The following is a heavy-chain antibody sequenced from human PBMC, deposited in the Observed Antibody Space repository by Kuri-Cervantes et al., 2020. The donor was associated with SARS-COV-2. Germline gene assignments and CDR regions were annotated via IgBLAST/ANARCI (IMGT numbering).Heavy chain of an antibody. D-gene: IGHD3-3*01. CDR1: GASISNSY. V-gene: IGHV4-4*07. CDR2: INPSGST. Sequence: GSLRVCCIVSGASISNSYWTWIRQPAGKGLEWIGRINPSGSTTYNPSLKSRVTMSTDISKNQLSLWLTSVTAADTAVYYCARYFWSGAYYSDYWGQETLVTVSS. CDR3: ARYFWSGAYYSDY. J-gene: IGHJ4*02.